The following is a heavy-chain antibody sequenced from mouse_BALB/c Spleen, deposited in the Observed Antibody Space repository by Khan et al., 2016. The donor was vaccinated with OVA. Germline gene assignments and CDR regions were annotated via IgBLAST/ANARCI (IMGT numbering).Heavy chain of an antibody. CDR2: ISSGGSYT. Sequence: EVQLLETGGDLVKPGGSLKLSCAASGFTFSSYGMSWVRQTPDKRLEWVATISSGGSYTYYPDSVKGRFTISRDNAKNTLYLQMSSLKSEDTAMYYCARQFITTATMDYWGQGTSVTVSS. V-gene: IGHV5-6*01. CDR1: GFTFSSYG. D-gene: IGHD1-2*01. J-gene: IGHJ4*01. CDR3: ARQFITTATMDY.